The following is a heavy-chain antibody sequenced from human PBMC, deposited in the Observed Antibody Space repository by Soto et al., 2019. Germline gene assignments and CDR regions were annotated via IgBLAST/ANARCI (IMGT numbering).Heavy chain of an antibody. CDR1: GFAFSHVW. J-gene: IGHJ4*01. CDR2: IKRKSDHGTT. Sequence: EMQLVESGGGLVEPGGSLRLSCAASGFAFSHVWMTWVRQAPGKGLEWVGRIKRKSDHGTTDYAAAVKGRFTISRDDSKNTLYLQMDSLKSEDTAVYYCATEGEMSGASDWADYFDHWGRGILVTVSS. CDR3: ATEGEMSGASDWADYFDH. V-gene: IGHV3-15*01. D-gene: IGHD2-15*01.